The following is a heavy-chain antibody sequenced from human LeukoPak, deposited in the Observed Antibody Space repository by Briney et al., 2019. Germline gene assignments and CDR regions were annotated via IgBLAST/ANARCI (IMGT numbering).Heavy chain of an antibody. D-gene: IGHD3-22*01. CDR2: INTNTGNP. CDR1: GYTFTSYA. Sequence: AASVKVSCTASGYTFTSYAMNLVRQAPGQGLEWMGWINTNTGNPTYAQGFTGRFVFSLDTSVSTAYLQISSLKAEDTAVYYCARVTPYDSSGYPLNYWGRGTLVTVSS. J-gene: IGHJ4*02. V-gene: IGHV7-4-1*02. CDR3: ARVTPYDSSGYPLNY.